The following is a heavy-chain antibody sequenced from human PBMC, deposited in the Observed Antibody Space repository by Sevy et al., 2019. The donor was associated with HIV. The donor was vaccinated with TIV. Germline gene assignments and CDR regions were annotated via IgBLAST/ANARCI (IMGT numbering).Heavy chain of an antibody. J-gene: IGHJ6*02. V-gene: IGHV3-30*04. Sequence: GSLRLSCAASGFTFINHAMHWVRQAPGKGLEWVTVISYDGSNKYYADSVKGRFTISRDTSKSTVYLQMDSLRAEDTAVYYCARDLNSGYANCYYYGMDVWGQGTTVTVSS. CDR1: GFTFINHA. CDR2: ISYDGSNK. D-gene: IGHD5-12*01. CDR3: ARDLNSGYANCYYYGMDV.